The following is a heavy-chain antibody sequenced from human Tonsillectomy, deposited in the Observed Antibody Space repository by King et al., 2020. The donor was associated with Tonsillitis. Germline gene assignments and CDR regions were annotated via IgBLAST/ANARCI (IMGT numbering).Heavy chain of an antibody. V-gene: IGHV3-74*01. CDR3: ANVLLWFGEEKINTEKPKYGMDV. CDR2: INTDGSST. D-gene: IGHD3-10*01. J-gene: IGHJ6*02. Sequence: VQLVESGGGLVQPGGSLRLSCAASGFTFSSNWMHWVRQAPGKGLVWVSRINTDGSSTTYADAVKGRFTISRDNAKNTLYLQMNSLRAEDTAVYYCANVLLWFGEEKINTEKPKYGMDVWGQGTTVTVSS. CDR1: GFTFSSNW.